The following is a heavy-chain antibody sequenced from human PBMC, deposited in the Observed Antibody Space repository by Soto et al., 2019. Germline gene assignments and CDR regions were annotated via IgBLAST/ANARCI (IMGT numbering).Heavy chain of an antibody. Sequence: QVHLQESGPGLVKPSETLSLTCTVSGASITSSYWTWVRQPPGKGLEWIGYVYHSGSTNYNPSLKSRVTLSVSTSKHQFSLRLTSVTAADTAVYYCATGYDWFDPWGKGALVTVSS. CDR3: ATGYDWFDP. D-gene: IGHD7-27*01. CDR2: VYHSGST. CDR1: GASITSSY. V-gene: IGHV4-59*03. J-gene: IGHJ5*02.